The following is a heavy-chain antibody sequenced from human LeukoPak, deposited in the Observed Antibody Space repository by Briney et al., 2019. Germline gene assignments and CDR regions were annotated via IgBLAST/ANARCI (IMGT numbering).Heavy chain of an antibody. Sequence: WASVKVSCKASGYTFTSYAMNWVRQAPGQGLEWMGWINTNTGNPTYAQGFTGRFVFSLDTSVSTAYLQISSLKAEDTAVYYCARDIVVVPAAKTAFDYWGQGTLVTVSS. CDR2: INTNTGNP. J-gene: IGHJ4*02. CDR1: GYTFTSYA. V-gene: IGHV7-4-1*02. D-gene: IGHD2-2*01. CDR3: ARDIVVVPAAKTAFDY.